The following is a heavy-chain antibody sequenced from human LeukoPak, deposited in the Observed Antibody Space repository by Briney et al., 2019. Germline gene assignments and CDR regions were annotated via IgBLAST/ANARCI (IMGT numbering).Heavy chain of an antibody. CDR3: ARDKGAVAPIYYYGMDV. J-gene: IGHJ6*02. Sequence: PGGSLRLSCAASGFIVSSNYMSWVRQAPGKGLEWVSVIYSGGSTYYADSVKGRFTISRDNSKNTLYLQMNSLRAEDTAVYYCARDKGAVAPIYYYGMDVWGQGTTVTVSS. CDR2: IYSGGST. CDR1: GFIVSSNY. D-gene: IGHD6-19*01. V-gene: IGHV3-66*01.